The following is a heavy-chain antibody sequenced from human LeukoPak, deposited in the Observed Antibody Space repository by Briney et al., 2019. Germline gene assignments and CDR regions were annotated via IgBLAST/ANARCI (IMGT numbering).Heavy chain of an antibody. D-gene: IGHD6-13*01. CDR2: ISHSGST. J-gene: IGHJ6*04. CDR1: GGSFSGYY. Sequence: TSETLSPTCAVYGGSFSGYYWSWIRQPPGKGLEWIGEISHSGSTNYNPSLKSRVTISVDTSKNQFSLKLSSVTAADTAVYYCARGVRGAAAGRGYYYYGMDVWGKGTTVTVSS. V-gene: IGHV4-34*01. CDR3: ARGVRGAAAGRGYYYYGMDV.